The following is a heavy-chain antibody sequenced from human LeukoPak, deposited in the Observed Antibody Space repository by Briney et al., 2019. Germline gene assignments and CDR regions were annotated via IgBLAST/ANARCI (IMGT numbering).Heavy chain of an antibody. V-gene: IGHV3-48*01. CDR3: AGADCTNGVCYIRDAFDI. CDR1: GLTFSSYS. D-gene: IGHD2-8*01. J-gene: IGHJ3*02. Sequence: GGSLRLSCAASGLTFSSYSMNWVRQAPGKGLGWVSYISSSSSTIYYADSVKGRFTISRDNAKNSLYLQMNSLRAEDTAVYYCAGADCTNGVCYIRDAFDIWGQGTMVTVSS. CDR2: ISSSSSTI.